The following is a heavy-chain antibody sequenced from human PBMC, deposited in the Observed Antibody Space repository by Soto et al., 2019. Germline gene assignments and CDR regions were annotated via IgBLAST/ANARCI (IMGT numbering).Heavy chain of an antibody. V-gene: IGHV4-30-4*01. Sequence: HVQLQESGPGLVKPSQTLSLTCTVSGGSISSGDSYWSWIRQPPGKGLEWIGYIYYSGSTYYNPSLKSRVTISVDTSKNHFSLKLSSVTAADTAVYYCDRGKGKVVRGVRGRWFEPWGQGTLVTVSS. CDR2: IYYSGST. CDR1: GGSISSGDSY. CDR3: DRGKGKVVRGVRGRWFEP. D-gene: IGHD3-10*01. J-gene: IGHJ5*02.